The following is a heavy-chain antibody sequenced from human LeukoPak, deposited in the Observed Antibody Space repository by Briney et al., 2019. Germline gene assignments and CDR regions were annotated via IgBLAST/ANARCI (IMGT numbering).Heavy chain of an antibody. J-gene: IGHJ3*02. D-gene: IGHD4-23*01. CDR2: IFYTGRT. CDR3: ATLTGGDDAFDI. V-gene: IGHV4-59*01. Sequence: SETLSLTCTASGGSISRYLWIWMPHPPDKGLEWIGYIFYTGRTNYNPSLTSRVTISVLTSKNRFSLKLSSVTAADAAVYYCATLTGGDDAFDIWGQGTMVTVSS. CDR1: GGSISRYL.